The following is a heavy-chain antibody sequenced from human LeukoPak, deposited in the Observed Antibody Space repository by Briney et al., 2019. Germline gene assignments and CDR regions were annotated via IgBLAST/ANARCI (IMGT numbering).Heavy chain of an antibody. CDR3: ARESSYCSSTKCYSSGFDP. CDR1: GYTFTSYD. J-gene: IGHJ5*02. V-gene: IGHV1-8*03. D-gene: IGHD2-2*01. Sequence: ASVKVSCKASGYTFTSYDINWVRQAPGQGLEWMGWMNPNSSDTGYAQKFRGRITITRNTSISTAYMELSSLRSEDTAVYYCARESSYCSSTKCYSSGFDPWGQGTLVTVSS. CDR2: MNPNSSDT.